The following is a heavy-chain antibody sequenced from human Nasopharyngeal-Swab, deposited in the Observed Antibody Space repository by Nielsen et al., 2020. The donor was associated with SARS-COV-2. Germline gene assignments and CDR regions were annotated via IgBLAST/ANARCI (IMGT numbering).Heavy chain of an antibody. Sequence: VRQAPGKGLEWVGLISYDGANKHYADSVKGRISISRNNSNNTLYLEMNTLRPEGTAIYYCARVSSKRFTFDYWGQGALVTVSS. CDR3: ARVSSKRFTFDY. J-gene: IGHJ4*02. D-gene: IGHD3-16*01. V-gene: IGHV3-30-3*01. CDR2: ISYDGANK.